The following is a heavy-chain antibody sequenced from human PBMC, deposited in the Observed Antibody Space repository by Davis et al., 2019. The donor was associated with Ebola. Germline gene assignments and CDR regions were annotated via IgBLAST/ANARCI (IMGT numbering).Heavy chain of an antibody. D-gene: IGHD5-18*01. CDR3: ARGWLRVGMDV. CDR1: GDSVSSGG. Sequence: HSQTLSLTCAISGDSVSSGGWNWIRQSPSRGLECLGRTYYNSKWYNDYAVSVKSRIIINPDTSKNQFSLQLNSVTPEDTALYYCARGWLRVGMDVWGEGNTVTVSS. J-gene: IGHJ6*04. V-gene: IGHV6-1*01. CDR2: TYYNSKWYN.